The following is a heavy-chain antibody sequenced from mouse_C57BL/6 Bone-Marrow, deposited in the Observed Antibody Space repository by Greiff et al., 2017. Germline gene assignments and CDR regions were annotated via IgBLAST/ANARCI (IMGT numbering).Heavy chain of an antibody. CDR3: TTLKLAWFAD. V-gene: IGHV14-4*01. Sequence: EVQLQESGAELVRPGASVKLSCTASGFNIKDDYMHWVKQRPEQGLEWIGWIDPENGDTEYASKFQGKATITADTSSNTAYLQLSSLTSEDTAVYYCTTLKLAWFADWGQGTLVTVSA. CDR2: IDPENGDT. J-gene: IGHJ3*01. CDR1: GFNIKDDY.